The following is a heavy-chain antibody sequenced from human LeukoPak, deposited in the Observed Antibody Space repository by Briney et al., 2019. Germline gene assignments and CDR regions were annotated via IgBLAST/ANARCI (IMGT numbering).Heavy chain of an antibody. D-gene: IGHD2-21*01. Sequence: GGSLRLSCAASGFTFSSYSMNWVRQAPGKGLEWVSYISSSSSTIYYADSVKGRFTISRDSSKNTLFLQMNSLRAEDTALYYCASAREYCGGAECCEYFQHWGQGTLVTVSS. CDR3: ASAREYCGGAECCEYFQH. CDR2: ISSSSSTI. V-gene: IGHV3-48*01. CDR1: GFTFSSYS. J-gene: IGHJ1*01.